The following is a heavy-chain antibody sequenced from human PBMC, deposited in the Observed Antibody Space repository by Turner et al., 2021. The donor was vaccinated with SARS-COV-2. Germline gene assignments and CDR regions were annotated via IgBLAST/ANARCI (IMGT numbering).Heavy chain of an antibody. CDR2: ISYDGSEK. CDR1: GFTFSSYG. V-gene: IGHV3-30*18. CDR3: AKDALPAAGKLNSYFDY. D-gene: IGHD6-13*01. Sequence: QVQLVQSGGGVVQPGRSLRLSCAASGFTFSSYGIHWVRQAPGKGLEWAAVISYDGSEKYYADSRKGRFTISRDNSKNTLYLQMSSLRPDDTAVYYCAKDALPAAGKLNSYFDYWGQGTLVTVSS. J-gene: IGHJ4*02.